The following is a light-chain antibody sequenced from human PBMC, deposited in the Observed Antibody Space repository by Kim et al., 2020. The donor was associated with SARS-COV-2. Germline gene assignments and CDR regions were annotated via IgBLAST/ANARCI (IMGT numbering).Light chain of an antibody. J-gene: IGLJ1*01. Sequence: SSELTQDPAVSVALGQTVRITCQGDSLRSSYASWYQQKPGQAPLLVIFTTNSRPSGIPDRFSGSSSGNTASLTITGAQAEDEADYYCNSRDSSANHYVFGTGTKVTVL. CDR3: NSRDSSANHYV. V-gene: IGLV3-19*01. CDR2: TTN. CDR1: SLRSSY.